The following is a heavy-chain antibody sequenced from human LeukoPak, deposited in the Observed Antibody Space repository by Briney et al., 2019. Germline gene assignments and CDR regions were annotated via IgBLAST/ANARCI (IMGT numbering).Heavy chain of an antibody. CDR1: GGSFSGYY. CDR2: IYTTGST. CDR3: ARDVVPAAHREYNWFDP. Sequence: SETLSLTCAVYGGSFSGYYWSWIRQPPGKGLEWIGRIYTTGSTNYNPSLQRRVTMSIDTSKNQFSLKLTSVTAADTAVYYCARDVVPAAHREYNWFDPWGQGTLVTVSS. D-gene: IGHD2-2*01. V-gene: IGHV4-59*10. J-gene: IGHJ5*02.